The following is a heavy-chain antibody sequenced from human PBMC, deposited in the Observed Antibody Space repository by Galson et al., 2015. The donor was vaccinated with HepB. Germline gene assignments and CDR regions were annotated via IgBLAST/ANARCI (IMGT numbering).Heavy chain of an antibody. CDR1: GGIFSNYA. J-gene: IGHJ6*02. D-gene: IGHD2-15*01. CDR2: IIPMLGTT. V-gene: IGHV1-69*13. Sequence: SVKVSCKASGGIFSNYAFYWVRQAPGQGPEWMGGIIPMLGTTNYAQKFQGRVTITADESTRTVYMELSSLRSEDTAVYYCTRVETSCRTSTCHTWDHYYFYGMDVWGQGTTVTVSS. CDR3: TRVETSCRTSTCHTWDHYYFYGMDV.